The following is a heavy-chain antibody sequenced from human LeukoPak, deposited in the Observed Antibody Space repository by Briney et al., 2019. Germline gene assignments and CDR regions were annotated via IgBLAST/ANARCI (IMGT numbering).Heavy chain of an antibody. J-gene: IGHJ4*02. D-gene: IGHD3-16*02. Sequence: SETLSLTCAAYDGSFSGYYWSWIRQPPGKGLEWIGEINHSGSTNYNPSLKSRVTISVDTSKNQFSLKLSSVTAADTAVYYCARVGYDYVWGSYRYTALFYFDYWGQGTLVTVSS. CDR3: ARVGYDYVWGSYRYTALFYFDY. CDR1: DGSFSGYY. CDR2: INHSGST. V-gene: IGHV4-34*01.